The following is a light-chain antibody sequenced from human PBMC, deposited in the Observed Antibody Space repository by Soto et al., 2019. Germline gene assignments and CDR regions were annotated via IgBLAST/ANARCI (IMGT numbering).Light chain of an antibody. CDR1: KNISTS. CDR2: SAS. V-gene: IGKV1D-12*01. Sequence: QVTQSPSPVSASVGDRDTITCQTSKNISTSVAWYQQKPGKAPNLLIYSASALHRGVPSRFSGSGSGADFTLTVSSLQPEDSATYYCQQADSFPWTFGQGTKVDIK. CDR3: QQADSFPWT. J-gene: IGKJ1*01.